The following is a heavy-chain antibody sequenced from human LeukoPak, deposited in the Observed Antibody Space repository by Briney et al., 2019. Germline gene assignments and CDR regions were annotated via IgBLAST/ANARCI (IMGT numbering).Heavy chain of an antibody. D-gene: IGHD3-10*01. CDR2: IRYDGGNK. CDR3: AKDRNYGSGSEYYFDY. J-gene: IGHJ4*02. V-gene: IGHV3-30*02. Sequence: GGALRLSCAASGVTFSSYFMHWVRQAPRKGLGWVALIRYDGGNKYYADSVKGRFTISRDNSKNTLYLQMNSMSAEDTAVYYCAKDRNYGSGSEYYFDYWGQGTLVTVSS. CDR1: GVTFSSYF.